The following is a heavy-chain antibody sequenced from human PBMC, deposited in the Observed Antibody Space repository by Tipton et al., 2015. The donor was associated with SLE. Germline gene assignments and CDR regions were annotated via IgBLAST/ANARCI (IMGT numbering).Heavy chain of an antibody. J-gene: IGHJ4*02. CDR2: IYSGGST. D-gene: IGHD3-3*01. Sequence: SLRLSCAASGFTFSSYGMHWVRQAPGKGLEWVSVIYSGGSTYYADSVKGRFTISRDNSKNTLYLQMNSLRAEDTAVYYCARNYDFWSGSPYWGQGTLVTVSS. CDR1: GFTFSSYG. CDR3: ARNYDFWSGSPY. V-gene: IGHV3-NL1*01.